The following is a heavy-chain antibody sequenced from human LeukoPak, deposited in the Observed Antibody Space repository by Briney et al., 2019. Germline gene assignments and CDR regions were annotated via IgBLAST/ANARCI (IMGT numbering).Heavy chain of an antibody. CDR2: ISGSGGST. D-gene: IGHD3-9*01. V-gene: IGHV3-23*01. J-gene: IGHJ4*02. CDR1: GFTFSSYG. CDR3: ANGALYYDILTGYYPLDY. Sequence: GGSLRLSCTASGFTFSSYGMSWVRQAPGKGLEWVSAISGSGGSTYYADSVKGRFTISRDNSKNTLYLQMNSLRAEDTAVYYCANGALYYDILTGYYPLDYWGQGTLVTVSS.